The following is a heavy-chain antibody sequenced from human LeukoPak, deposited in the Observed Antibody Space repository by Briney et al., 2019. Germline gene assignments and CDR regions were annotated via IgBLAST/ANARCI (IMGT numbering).Heavy chain of an antibody. CDR3: ARDYVTMAPDY. D-gene: IGHD3-10*02. CDR1: GFTFNTYG. V-gene: IGHV3-21*01. Sequence: GGSLRLSCAASGFTFNTYGMNWVRQAPGKGLEWLSYIGPGPSHTYYADSVRGRFVISRDDAKSSLYQQMSSLRAEDTAVYYCARDYVTMAPDYGGLGTLVTVSS. CDR2: IGPGPSHT. J-gene: IGHJ4*02.